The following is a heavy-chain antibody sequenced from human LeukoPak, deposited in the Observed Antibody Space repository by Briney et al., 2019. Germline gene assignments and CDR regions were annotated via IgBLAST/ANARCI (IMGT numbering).Heavy chain of an antibody. CDR1: GGSISSSNW. J-gene: IGHJ4*02. V-gene: IGHV4-4*02. Sequence: SGTLSLTCAVSGGSISSSNWWSWVRQPPGKGLEWIGEIYHSGSTNYNPSLKSRVTISVDKSKNQFSLKLSSVTAADTAVYYCASGPIAGGSGRYYFDYWGQGTLVTVSS. CDR2: IYHSGST. D-gene: IGHD6-19*01. CDR3: ASGPIAGGSGRYYFDY.